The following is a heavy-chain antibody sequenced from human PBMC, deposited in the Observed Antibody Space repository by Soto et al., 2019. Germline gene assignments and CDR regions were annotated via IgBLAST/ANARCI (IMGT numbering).Heavy chain of an antibody. J-gene: IGHJ6*01. V-gene: IGHV3-23*01. CDR3: ARYIPGVRYYGMDV. CDR2: IGESGTPT. Sequence: EVQLLESGGGLVQPGGSLRLSCAASGFTFSSYAMKWVRQAPGKGLEWVSLIGESGTPTYYADSVKGRFTISRDNSGNTLFLEMYSLRAEDTTVYDCARYIPGVRYYGMDVW. CDR1: GFTFSSYA. D-gene: IGHD2-2*01.